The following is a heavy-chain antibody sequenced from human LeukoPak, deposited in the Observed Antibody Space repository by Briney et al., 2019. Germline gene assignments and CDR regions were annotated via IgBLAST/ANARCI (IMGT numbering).Heavy chain of an antibody. Sequence: PSETLSLTCTVSGGSISSSSYYWGWIRQPPGKGLEWIGYIYYSGSTNYNPSLKSRVTISVDTSKNQFSLKLSSVTAADTAVYYRARDSSGSGSYFNWFDPWGQGTLVTVSS. CDR3: ARDSSGSGSYFNWFDP. J-gene: IGHJ5*02. CDR1: GGSISSSSYY. CDR2: IYYSGST. V-gene: IGHV4-61*01. D-gene: IGHD3-10*01.